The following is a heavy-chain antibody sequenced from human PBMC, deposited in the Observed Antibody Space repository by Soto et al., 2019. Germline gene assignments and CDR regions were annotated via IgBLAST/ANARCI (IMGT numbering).Heavy chain of an antibody. D-gene: IGHD3-16*02. V-gene: IGHV1-69*01. CDR2: IVPIIGAA. Sequence: QVQLVQSGAEVKKPGSSVKVSCKASGGTFSSYAISWVRQAPGQGLEWMGGIVPIIGAAQYAEKFRARVIIIADEVTSPASMELSSRMSDDTAVDYCAGGKPREISLGGNIVVHNSAAFDIGDLWTMVTVSS. CDR1: GGTFSSYA. J-gene: IGHJ3*02. CDR3: AGGKPREISLGGNIVVHNSAAFDI.